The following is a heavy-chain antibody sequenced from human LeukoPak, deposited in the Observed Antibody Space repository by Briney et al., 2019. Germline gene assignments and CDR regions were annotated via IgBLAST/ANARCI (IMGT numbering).Heavy chain of an antibody. CDR3: ARHYDFWSGYYGIDY. D-gene: IGHD3-3*01. CDR2: IYYSGST. V-gene: IGHV4-39*01. Sequence: PSETLSLTCTVSGGSISSSSYYWGWIRQPPGKGLEWIGSIYYSGSTYYNPSLKSRVTISVDTSKNQFSLKRSSVTAADTAVYYCARHYDFWSGYYGIDYWGQGTLVTVSS. CDR1: GGSISSSSYY. J-gene: IGHJ4*02.